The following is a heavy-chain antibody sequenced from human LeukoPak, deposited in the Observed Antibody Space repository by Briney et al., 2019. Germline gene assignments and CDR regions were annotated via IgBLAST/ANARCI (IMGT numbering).Heavy chain of an antibody. V-gene: IGHV4-39*01. Sequence: SETLSLTCTVSGGSISSSSYYWGWIRQPPGKGLEWIGSIYYSGSTYYNPSLKSRVTISVDTSKNQFSLKLSSVTAADTAAYYCARPRRQRNWFDPWGQGTLVTVSS. CDR3: ARPRRQRNWFDP. CDR1: GGSISSSSYY. J-gene: IGHJ5*02. D-gene: IGHD6-25*01. CDR2: IYYSGST.